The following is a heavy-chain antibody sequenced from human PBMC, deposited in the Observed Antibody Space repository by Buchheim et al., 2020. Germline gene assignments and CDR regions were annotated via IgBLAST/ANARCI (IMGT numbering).Heavy chain of an antibody. Sequence: QVQLVESGGGVVQPGRSLRLSCVASGFTFSGYAMHWVRQAPGKGLEWVAVISYDGSNKYYADSVKGRFTISRDNSKNTLYLQMNSLRPEDTAVYYCARDSGQLNYYGMDVWGQGTT. J-gene: IGHJ6*02. D-gene: IGHD1-1*01. CDR3: ARDSGQLNYYGMDV. CDR1: GFTFSGYA. V-gene: IGHV3-30-3*01. CDR2: ISYDGSNK.